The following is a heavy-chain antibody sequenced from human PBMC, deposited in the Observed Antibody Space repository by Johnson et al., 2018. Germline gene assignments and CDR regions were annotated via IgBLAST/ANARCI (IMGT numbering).Heavy chain of an antibody. V-gene: IGHV5-51*01. CDR3: ARHRYSSPTDAFDL. CDR2: IYPDDSDA. CDR1: GYTFTSYW. D-gene: IGHD6-19*01. Sequence: VQLVESGADVTKPGESLKISCTGSGYTFTSYWIGWVRQTPGKGLEWMGIIYPDDSDARYSPSSQGQATISADKSTSTAYLQWTSLKAPDTAIYYCARHRYSSPTDAFDLWGQGTMVTVSS. J-gene: IGHJ3*01.